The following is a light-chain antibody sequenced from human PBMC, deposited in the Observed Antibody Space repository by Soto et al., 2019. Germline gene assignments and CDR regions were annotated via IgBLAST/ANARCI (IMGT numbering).Light chain of an antibody. Sequence: ELVLTQSPGTLSLSPGERATLSCRASQRVSSIYLAWYQQKPGQAPRLLIYGASNRATGIPDRFSGSGSGTDFTLTVSRLEHEDFAVYYCQQYGSSPYTFGHGTKLEIK. CDR1: QRVSSIY. J-gene: IGKJ2*01. CDR2: GAS. V-gene: IGKV3-20*01. CDR3: QQYGSSPYT.